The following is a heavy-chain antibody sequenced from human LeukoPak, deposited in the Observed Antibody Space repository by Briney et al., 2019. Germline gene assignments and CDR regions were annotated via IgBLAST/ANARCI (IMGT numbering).Heavy chain of an antibody. Sequence: SETLSLTCAVYGGSISGYYWSWIRQPPGKGLEWIGEINHSGSTNYNPSLKSRVTISVDTSKNQFSLKLSSVTAADTAVYYCACIAVADLYYFDYWGQGTLVTVSS. CDR1: GGSISGYY. J-gene: IGHJ4*02. CDR3: ACIAVADLYYFDY. CDR2: INHSGST. V-gene: IGHV4-34*01. D-gene: IGHD6-19*01.